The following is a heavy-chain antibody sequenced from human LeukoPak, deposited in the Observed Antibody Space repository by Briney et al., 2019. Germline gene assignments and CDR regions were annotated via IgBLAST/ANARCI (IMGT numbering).Heavy chain of an antibody. Sequence: GGSLGLSCAASGFTFSSYWMSWVRQAPGKGLEWVANIKQDGSEKYYVDSVKGRFTISRDNAKNSLYLQMNSLRAEDTAVYYCARENGDSYFDYWGQGTLVTVSS. CDR1: GFTFSSYW. J-gene: IGHJ4*02. CDR3: ARENGDSYFDY. D-gene: IGHD4-17*01. CDR2: IKQDGSEK. V-gene: IGHV3-7*01.